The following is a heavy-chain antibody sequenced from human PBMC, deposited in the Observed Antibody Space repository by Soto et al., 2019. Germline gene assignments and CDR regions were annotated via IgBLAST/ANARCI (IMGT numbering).Heavy chain of an antibody. D-gene: IGHD6-19*01. CDR1: GGSFSGYY. V-gene: IGHV4-34*01. J-gene: IGHJ4*02. CDR2: INHSGST. CDR3: ARGELRGASRSGWYSRVYFDY. Sequence: QVQLQQWGAGLLKPSETLSLTCAVYGGSFSGYYWSWIRQPPGKGLEWIGEINHSGSTNYNPSLKSRVTISVDTSKTQFSLKLRSVTAADTAVYYCARGELRGASRSGWYSRVYFDYWGQGTLVTVSS.